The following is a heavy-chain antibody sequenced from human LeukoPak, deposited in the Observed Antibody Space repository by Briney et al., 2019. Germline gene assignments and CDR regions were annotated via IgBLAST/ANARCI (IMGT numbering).Heavy chain of an antibody. CDR2: IYPGDSDT. D-gene: IGHD3-10*01. CDR1: GYRFSSDW. Sequence: GESLKISCKGSGYRFSSDWIAWVRQMPGKGLEWMGMIYPGDSDTRYSPSFQGQVTISADTSISTAYLQWSSLKASDTAMYYCASTMVRGVINFDYWGQGTLVTVSS. CDR3: ASTMVRGVINFDY. J-gene: IGHJ4*02. V-gene: IGHV5-51*01.